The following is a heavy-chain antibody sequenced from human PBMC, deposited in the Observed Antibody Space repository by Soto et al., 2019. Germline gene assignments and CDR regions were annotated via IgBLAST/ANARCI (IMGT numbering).Heavy chain of an antibody. J-gene: IGHJ6*02. CDR2: IDSSGNSI. Sequence: EVHLVESGGGLVQPGGSLRLSCSSSGFTFSSHSMNWVRQAPGKGLEWVARIDSSGNSIYYADSVKGRFAVSRDNANSSLCFQMNSLRDEDTAVYYCARLQLVDWFCINIDLYRMDVWDQGSTVGVAS. D-gene: IGHD6-13*01. V-gene: IGHV3-48*02. CDR3: ARLQLVDWFCINIDLYRMDV. CDR1: GFTFSSHS.